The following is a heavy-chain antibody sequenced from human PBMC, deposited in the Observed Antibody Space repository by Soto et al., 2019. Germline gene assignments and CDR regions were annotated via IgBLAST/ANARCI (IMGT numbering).Heavy chain of an antibody. CDR1: GFSLDDYA. CDR3: AKSTGGTANGMGV. D-gene: IGHD2-8*02. J-gene: IGHJ6*02. Sequence: EVQVVESGGGLVQPGRSLRLSCAASGFSLDDYAMHWVRQAPGKGLEWVSGISWNSGTIGYVDSVKGRFTISRDNAKNSLYLQMNSLRAEDTALYYCAKSTGGTANGMGVWGQGTTVTVSS. CDR2: ISWNSGTI. V-gene: IGHV3-9*01.